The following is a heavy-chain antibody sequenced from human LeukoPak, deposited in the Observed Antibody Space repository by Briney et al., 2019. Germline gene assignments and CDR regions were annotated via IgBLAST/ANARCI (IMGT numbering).Heavy chain of an antibody. CDR1: GYTFTGYY. CDR2: INPNSGGT. CDR3: ARDKYYYDSSGSIDY. Sequence: VASVKVSCKASGYTFTGYYMHWVRQAPGQGLEWMGWINPNSGGTNYAQKFQGRVTMTRDTSISTAYMELSRLRFDDTAVYYCARDKYYYDSSGSIDYWGQGTLVTVSS. V-gene: IGHV1-2*02. D-gene: IGHD3-22*01. J-gene: IGHJ4*02.